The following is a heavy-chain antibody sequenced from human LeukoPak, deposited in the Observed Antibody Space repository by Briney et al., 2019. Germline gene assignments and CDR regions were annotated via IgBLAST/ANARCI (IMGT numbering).Heavy chain of an antibody. CDR1: GFTFSSYA. J-gene: IGHJ6*04. CDR2: VSYDITRT. D-gene: IGHD2-21*01. CDR3: ARPGCGGNCYYRMDV. Sequence: GGSLRLSCTASGFTFSSYAMTWVRQAPGKGLEWISAVSYDITRTFYADSVKGRFAISRDNSRNTLFLQMNSLRADDTAVYYCARPGCGGNCYYRMDVWGKGTTVTVSS. V-gene: IGHV3-23*01.